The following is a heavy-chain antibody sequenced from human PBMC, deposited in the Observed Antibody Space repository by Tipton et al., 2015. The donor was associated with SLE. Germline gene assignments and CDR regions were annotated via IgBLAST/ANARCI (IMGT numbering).Heavy chain of an antibody. V-gene: IGHV1-46*01. Sequence: QSGPEVKKPGASVKVSCKASGYTFTSYYMHWVRQAPGQGLEWMGIINPSGGSTSYAQKLQGRVTMTTDTSTSTAYMELRSLRSDDTAVYYCARDPLRSGYYRGYYFDYWGQGTLVTVSS. CDR2: INPSGGST. CDR1: GYTFTSYY. CDR3: ARDPLRSGYYRGYYFDY. D-gene: IGHD3-3*01. J-gene: IGHJ4*02.